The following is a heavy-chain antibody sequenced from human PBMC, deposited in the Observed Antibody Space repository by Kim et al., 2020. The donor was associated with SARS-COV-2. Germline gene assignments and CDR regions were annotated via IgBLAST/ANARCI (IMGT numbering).Heavy chain of an antibody. CDR3: ARRVDTGGTFDY. CDR2: INHSGST. D-gene: IGHD5-18*01. J-gene: IGHJ4*02. Sequence: SETLSLTCAVYGGSFSGYYWSWIRQPPGKGLEWIGEINHSGSTNYNPSLKSRVTISVDTSKNQFSLKLSSVTAADTAVYYCARRVDTGGTFDYWGQGTLVTVSS. V-gene: IGHV4-34*01. CDR1: GGSFSGYY.